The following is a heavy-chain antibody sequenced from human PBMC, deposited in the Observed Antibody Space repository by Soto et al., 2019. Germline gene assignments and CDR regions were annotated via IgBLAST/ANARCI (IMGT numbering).Heavy chain of an antibody. J-gene: IGHJ4*02. CDR2: IYYSGST. CDR1: GGSIRNYY. D-gene: IGHD2-2*01. CDR3: ARAVLPATAPFDY. V-gene: IGHV4-59*01. Sequence: QVQLQESGPRLVKPSETLSLTCIVSGGSIRNYYWSWIRQPPGKGLEWIGDIYYSGSTNYNPSLQSLVTISVDTSKNQVSLKLSSVTASDTAVYYCARAVLPATAPFDYWGQGTLVTVSS.